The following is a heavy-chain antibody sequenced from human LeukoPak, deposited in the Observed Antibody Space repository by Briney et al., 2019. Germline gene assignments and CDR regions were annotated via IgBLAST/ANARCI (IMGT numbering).Heavy chain of an antibody. CDR3: ARLDYDILTGHFDY. CDR1: GGSISSSSYY. Sequence: SETLSLTCTVSGGSISSSSYYWGWIRQPPGKWLEWIGSIYYSGSTYYNPSLKSRVTISVDTSKNQFSLKLSSVTAADTAVYYCARLDYDILTGHFDYWGQGTLVTVSS. J-gene: IGHJ4*02. D-gene: IGHD3-9*01. CDR2: IYYSGST. V-gene: IGHV4-39*01.